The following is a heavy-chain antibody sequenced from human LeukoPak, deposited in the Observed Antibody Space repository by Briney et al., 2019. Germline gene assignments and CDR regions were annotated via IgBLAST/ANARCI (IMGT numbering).Heavy chain of an antibody. V-gene: IGHV1-69*04. D-gene: IGHD6-6*01. CDR1: GGTFSSYA. Sequence: ASVTVSCKASGGTFSSYAISWVRQAPGQGLEWMGRIIPILGIANYAQKCQGRVTITADKSTSTAYMELSSLRSEDTAVYYCARDPSSSSRISDYWGQGTLVTVSS. J-gene: IGHJ4*02. CDR3: ARDPSSSSRISDY. CDR2: IIPILGIA.